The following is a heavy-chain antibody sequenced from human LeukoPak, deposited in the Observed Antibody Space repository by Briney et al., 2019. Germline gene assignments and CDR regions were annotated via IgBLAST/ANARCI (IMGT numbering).Heavy chain of an antibody. D-gene: IGHD3-22*01. Sequence: GGTLRLSCAASGFTFSNYAMHWVRQAPGKGLEYVSAISTSGGTTYYADSVKDRFTISRDNSKSTLFLQMGGLRAEDMAVYHCARVFYAGGGYYYDYWGQGTLVTVSS. CDR1: GFTFSNYA. CDR2: ISTSGGTT. V-gene: IGHV3-64*02. CDR3: ARVFYAGGGYYYDY. J-gene: IGHJ4*02.